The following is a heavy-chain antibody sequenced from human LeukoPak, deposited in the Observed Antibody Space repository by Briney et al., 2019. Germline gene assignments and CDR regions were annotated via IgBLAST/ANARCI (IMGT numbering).Heavy chain of an antibody. CDR3: ARGEEGYIVLMVYAIRIRSWFDP. Sequence: ASVKVSCKASGYTFTGYYMHWVRQAPGQGLEWMGRINPNSGGTNYAQKFQGRVTMTRDTSISTAYMELSRLRSDDTAVYYCARGEEGYIVLMVYAIRIRSWFDPWGQGTLVTVSS. CDR2: INPNSGGT. CDR1: GYTFTGYY. D-gene: IGHD2-8*01. V-gene: IGHV1-2*06. J-gene: IGHJ5*02.